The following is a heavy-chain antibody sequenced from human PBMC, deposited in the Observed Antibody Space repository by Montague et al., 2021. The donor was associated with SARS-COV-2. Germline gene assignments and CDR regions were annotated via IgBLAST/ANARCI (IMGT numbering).Heavy chain of an antibody. CDR1: GGSISSSSYY. Sequence: SETLSLTCTVSGGSISSSSYYWGWIRQPQGQGPVWIGSNYYSGTTFYNPSLRIPVTMSVDTSKNLFSLRLSSVTAADRAVFYCVREDAGDWYFDLWGRGTLVTVSS. CDR2: NYYSGTT. V-gene: IGHV4-39*02. D-gene: IGHD7-27*01. CDR3: VREDAGDWYFDL. J-gene: IGHJ2*01.